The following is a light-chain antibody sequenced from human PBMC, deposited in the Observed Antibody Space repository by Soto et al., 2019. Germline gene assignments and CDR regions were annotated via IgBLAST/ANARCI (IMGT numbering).Light chain of an antibody. V-gene: IGKV3-20*01. Sequence: EIVLTQSPGTLSLSPGERATLSCRASQSVSSRYLAWYQQQPGQAPRLLISGAFSRATGIPDRFSGSGSGTDFTITISRLEPEDFAVYYCQQYGSSWTFGQGTKVEVK. CDR1: QSVSSRY. J-gene: IGKJ1*01. CDR2: GAF. CDR3: QQYGSSWT.